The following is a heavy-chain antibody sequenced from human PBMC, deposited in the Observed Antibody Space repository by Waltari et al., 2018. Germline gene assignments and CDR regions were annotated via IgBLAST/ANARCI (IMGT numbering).Heavy chain of an antibody. Sequence: QVRLVQSGTEVKRPGASVKVSCKASGFTFNNFGFSWGRQAPGHGLEWLGWISAYSGATHYAEKFQGRVTMTTDTSTDIVYMDLRSLRSDDTAVYFCARNIMRRIDEWGQGTLLTVSS. CDR1: GFTFNNFG. CDR2: ISAYSGAT. J-gene: IGHJ4*02. D-gene: IGHD3-16*01. V-gene: IGHV1-18*01. CDR3: ARNIMRRIDE.